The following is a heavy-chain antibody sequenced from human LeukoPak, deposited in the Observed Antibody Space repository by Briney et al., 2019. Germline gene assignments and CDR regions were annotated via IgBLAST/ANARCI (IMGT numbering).Heavy chain of an antibody. CDR2: IWYGGST. V-gene: IGHV4-59*01. J-gene: IGHJ4*02. CDR3: ARVPAYDYLGSTRGSIDF. D-gene: IGHD3-16*01. Sequence: PSETLSLTCTVSGGSISSDYWSWIRQSPGKGLEWIGYIWYGGSTTYNPSLRSRLTISLDNKNQFSLTLTSVTAADTAVYYCARVPAYDYLGSTRGSIDFWGQGTLVTVSS. CDR1: GGSISSDY.